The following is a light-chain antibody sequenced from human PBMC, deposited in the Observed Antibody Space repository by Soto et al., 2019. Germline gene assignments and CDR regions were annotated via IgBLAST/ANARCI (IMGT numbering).Light chain of an antibody. Sequence: DIQMTQSPSPLSASVGDRVTITCRASQSISSSLAWYQQKPGKAPRLMIYKASSLENGVPSRFSGSRSGTEFTLTINSLQPDDFTTYYCLQYETSSPFTFGQGTKLEI. V-gene: IGKV1-5*03. CDR3: LQYETSSPFT. CDR1: QSISSS. J-gene: IGKJ2*01. CDR2: KAS.